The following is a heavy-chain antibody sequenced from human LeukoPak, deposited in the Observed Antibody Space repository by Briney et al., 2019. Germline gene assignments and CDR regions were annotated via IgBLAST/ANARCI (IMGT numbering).Heavy chain of an antibody. CDR2: IHYDGISK. CDR3: AKASYSGYDPIDS. V-gene: IGHV3-30*02. Sequence: GGSLRLSCAASGFTFSSYGMHWVRQAPGKGLEWVTFIHYDGISKYYTDSVKGRFAISRDISKNTLYLQMNSLRAEDTAVYFCAKASYSGYDPIDSWGQGTPVTVSS. D-gene: IGHD5-12*01. J-gene: IGHJ4*02. CDR1: GFTFSSYG.